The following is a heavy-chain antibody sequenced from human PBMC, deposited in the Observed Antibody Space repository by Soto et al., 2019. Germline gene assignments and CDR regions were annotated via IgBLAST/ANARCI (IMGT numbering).Heavy chain of an antibody. CDR2: IDPSDSYT. CDR3: ARHLTLLGNNWFDH. CDR1: GYSLTRYW. V-gene: IGHV5-10-1*01. Sequence: PGESLETPCQGSGYSLTRYWISWGRQLPGKGLEWIGRIDPSDSYTNYTPPFQGHVTTAADKSIRTAYLQWSSLEASDTAMYYCARHLTLLGNNWFDHWGQGTLVTVSS. J-gene: IGHJ5*02. D-gene: IGHD2-15*01.